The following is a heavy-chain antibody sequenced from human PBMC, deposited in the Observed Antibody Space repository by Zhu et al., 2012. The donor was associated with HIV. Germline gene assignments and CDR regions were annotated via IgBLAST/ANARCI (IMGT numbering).Heavy chain of an antibody. V-gene: IGHV3-15*05. Sequence: EVQLVESGGGLVKPGESLRVSCAASGFTFINAWMYWVRQAPGKGLEWVGRIKSKSSDETTEYAAPVKGRFSISRDDPKQTVYLEMKNLKSEDTGVYYCTPGISTSWSGFEYWGQGTLVTVSS. CDR2: IKSKSSDETT. J-gene: IGHJ4*02. CDR1: GFTFINAW. CDR3: TPGISTSWSGFEY. D-gene: IGHD2-2*01.